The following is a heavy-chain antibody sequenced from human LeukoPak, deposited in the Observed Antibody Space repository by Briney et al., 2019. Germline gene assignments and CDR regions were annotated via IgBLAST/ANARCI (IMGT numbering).Heavy chain of an antibody. CDR1: GGSISSGGYY. D-gene: IGHD6-19*01. V-gene: IGHV4-31*03. J-gene: IGHJ4*02. CDR3: ARVHSSGWYIDY. CDR2: IYYSAST. Sequence: SETLSLTCTVSGGSISSGGYYWSWIRQHPGKGLEWIGYIYYSASTYYNPSLKSRVTISVDTSKNQFSLKLSSVTAADTAVYYCARVHSSGWYIDYWGQGTLVTVSS.